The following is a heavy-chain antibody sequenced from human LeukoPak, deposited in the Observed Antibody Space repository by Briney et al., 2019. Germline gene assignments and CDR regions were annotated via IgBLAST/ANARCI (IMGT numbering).Heavy chain of an antibody. CDR2: IHPSVGST. D-gene: IGHD5-18*01. CDR1: GYTFTSYY. V-gene: IGHV1-46*01. Sequence: ASVKVSCKASGYTFTSYYMHWVRQAPGQGLEWMGVIHPSVGSTTYAQKFQGRVTMTWDTSTSTIYMELSSLRSEDTPVYYCVRSSYGLSPDYWGQGTLVTVSS. CDR3: VRSSYGLSPDY. J-gene: IGHJ4*02.